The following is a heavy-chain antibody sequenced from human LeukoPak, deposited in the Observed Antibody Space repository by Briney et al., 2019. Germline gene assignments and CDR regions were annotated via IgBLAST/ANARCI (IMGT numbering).Heavy chain of an antibody. CDR1: GFTFSSYA. CDR2: IWYDGSNE. CDR3: ARPYCSRTDCYADAFDV. J-gene: IGHJ3*01. D-gene: IGHD2-2*01. Sequence: GGSLRLSCAASGFTFSSYAMPWVRQAPGKGLEWVAVIWYDGSNEDYGDSVKGRFTISRDNSKNTLYLQMSSLRAEDTAVYYCARPYCSRTDCYADAFDVWGQGTMVTVSS. V-gene: IGHV3-33*01.